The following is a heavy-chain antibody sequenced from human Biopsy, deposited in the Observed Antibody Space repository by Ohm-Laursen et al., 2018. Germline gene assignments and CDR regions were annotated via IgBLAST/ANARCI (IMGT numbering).Heavy chain of an antibody. CDR3: AADINVWNVNY. J-gene: IGHJ4*02. Sequence: ASVKVSCKASGYTFTTYGISWVRQAPGQGLEWMGGFAPENGKTIYAQKFQGRITMTEDTSTDTAYMELSSLRSEDTAVYYCAADINVWNVNYWGQGTQVTVSS. CDR1: GYTFTTYG. V-gene: IGHV1-24*01. D-gene: IGHD1-1*01. CDR2: FAPENGKT.